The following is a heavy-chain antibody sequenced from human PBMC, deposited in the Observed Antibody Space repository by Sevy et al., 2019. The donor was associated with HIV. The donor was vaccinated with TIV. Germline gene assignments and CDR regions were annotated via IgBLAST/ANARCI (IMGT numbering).Heavy chain of an antibody. D-gene: IGHD1-26*01. CDR3: ARVNSGSYQRAFDI. V-gene: IGHV3-21*01. CDR1: GFTFSSYS. J-gene: IGHJ3*02. Sequence: GGSLRLSCAASGFTFSSYSMNWVRQAPGKGLEWVSSISSSSSYIYYADSVKGRFTISRDNAKNSLYLQMNSLRAEDTAVYYCARVNSGSYQRAFDIWGQGTMVTVS. CDR2: ISSSSSYI.